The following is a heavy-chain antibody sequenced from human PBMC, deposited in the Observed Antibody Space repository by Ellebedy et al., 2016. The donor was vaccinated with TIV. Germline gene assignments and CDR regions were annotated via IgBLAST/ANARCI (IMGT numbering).Heavy chain of an antibody. V-gene: IGHV3-23*01. CDR1: GISIRSYA. J-gene: IGHJ4*02. CDR3: AKLPVAYNWNYADDY. CDR2: IGGTGGTT. D-gene: IGHD1-7*01. Sequence: PGGSLRLSCAASGISIRSYAMSWVRQAPGKGLEWVSIIGGTGGTTYYRESVKGRFTVSRDTSRNTLYLQMCSLRAEDTAVYYSAKLPVAYNWNYADDYWGQGTLVTVSS.